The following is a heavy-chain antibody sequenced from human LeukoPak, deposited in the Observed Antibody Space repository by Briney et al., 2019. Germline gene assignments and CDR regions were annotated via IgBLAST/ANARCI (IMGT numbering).Heavy chain of an antibody. CDR1: GYTFTGYY. CDR3: ARSGGNGFDI. D-gene: IGHD3-10*01. V-gene: IGHV1-2*02. J-gene: IGHJ3*02. Sequence: VKVSCKASGYTFTGYYLHWVRQAPGQGLEWMGWFHPNNGGANHAQKFKGRVTMTRDTSISTAYMELRRLTSDDTAVYYCARSGGNGFDIWGQGTMVTVSS. CDR2: FHPNNGGA.